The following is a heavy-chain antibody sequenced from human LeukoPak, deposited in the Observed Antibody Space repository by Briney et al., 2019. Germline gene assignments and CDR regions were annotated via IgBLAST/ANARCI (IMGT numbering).Heavy chain of an antibody. V-gene: IGHV3-53*01. Sequence: PGGSLRLSCAASRFTVSTVYMTWVRQAPGKGRGWVSVIYGGHTAYYADSVKDRFTISRDNPKNTLNLQMKSLRAEDTAVYYCAREIGQLGGAFDIWGQGTMVTVSS. J-gene: IGHJ3*02. CDR1: RFTVSTVY. CDR3: AREIGQLGGAFDI. CDR2: IYGGHTA. D-gene: IGHD7-27*01.